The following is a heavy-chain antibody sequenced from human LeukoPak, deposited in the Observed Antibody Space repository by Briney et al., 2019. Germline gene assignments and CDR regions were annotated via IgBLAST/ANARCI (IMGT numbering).Heavy chain of an antibody. CDR1: GFTFSGYE. V-gene: IGHV3-48*03. D-gene: IGHD3-10*01. J-gene: IGHJ5*02. CDR3: ARGPPMDRGLVNWFDT. Sequence: GGSLRLSCAASGFTFSGYEMNWVRQAPGVGLEWVSYIGGSGGTIFYSDSVRGRFTISRNNAKNSLYLQMNSLRAEDTAVYYCARGPPMDRGLVNWFDTWGQGTLVTVSS. CDR2: IGGSGGTI.